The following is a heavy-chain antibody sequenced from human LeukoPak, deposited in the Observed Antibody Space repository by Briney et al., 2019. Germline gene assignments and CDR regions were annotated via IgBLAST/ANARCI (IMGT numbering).Heavy chain of an antibody. Sequence: AETLSLTCAVYGGSFSGYYWSWIRQPPGKGLEWIGEINHSGSTNYNPSLKSRVTMSVDTSKNQFSLKLSSVTAADTAVYYCARSNYVWGSYRPRQSDAFDIWGQGTMVTVSS. CDR1: GGSFSGYY. J-gene: IGHJ3*02. V-gene: IGHV4-34*01. D-gene: IGHD3-16*02. CDR3: ARSNYVWGSYRPRQSDAFDI. CDR2: INHSGST.